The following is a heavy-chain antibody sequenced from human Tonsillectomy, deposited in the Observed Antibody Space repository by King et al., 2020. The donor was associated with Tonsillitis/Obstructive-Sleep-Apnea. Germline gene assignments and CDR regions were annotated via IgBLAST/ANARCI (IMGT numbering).Heavy chain of an antibody. CDR3: AKWVCRAAAYGDVFDI. D-gene: IGHD6-25*01. Sequence: QLVKSGGGLVKPGGSLRLPCAASGFTFSDYDMSWIRQAPGKGLEWVSFISSSSAYTNYADSVRGRFTISRDNAKHSLHLQLNRLRAEDTAVYYCAKWVCRAAAYGDVFDIWGQGTMVTVSS. V-gene: IGHV3-11*05. CDR1: GFTFSDYD. CDR2: ISSSSAYT. J-gene: IGHJ3*02.